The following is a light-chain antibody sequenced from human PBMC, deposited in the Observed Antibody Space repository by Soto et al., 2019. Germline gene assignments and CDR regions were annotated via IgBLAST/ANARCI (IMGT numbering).Light chain of an antibody. J-gene: IGKJ3*01. V-gene: IGKV1-39*01. CDR1: QTVSYF. CDR2: AAT. CDR3: QQSYITPFT. Sequence: MTQSPATLSASVGDRITITCRASQTVSYFLNWYQHKPGKPPRLLIYAATSLEGGVPSRFSGSGSGTDFTLTISSLQPEDFATYYCQQSYITPFTFGPGTKVDIK.